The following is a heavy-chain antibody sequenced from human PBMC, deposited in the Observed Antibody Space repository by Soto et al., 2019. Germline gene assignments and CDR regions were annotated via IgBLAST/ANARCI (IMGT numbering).Heavy chain of an antibody. V-gene: IGHV1-3*01. Sequence: QVQLVQSGAEVKKPGASVKVSCKASGYTFTSYAMHWVRQAPGQRLEWMGWINAGNGNTKYSQKFQGRVTITRDTSASTAYMELSSLRSEDTAVYYCARSPYCTNRVCYQFDPWGHGTLVTVSS. D-gene: IGHD2-8*01. CDR2: INAGNGNT. CDR1: GYTFTSYA. CDR3: ARSPYCTNRVCYQFDP. J-gene: IGHJ5*02.